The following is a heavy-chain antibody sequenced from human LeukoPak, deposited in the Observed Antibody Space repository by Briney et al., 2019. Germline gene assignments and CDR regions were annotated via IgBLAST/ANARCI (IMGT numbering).Heavy chain of an antibody. D-gene: IGHD6-6*01. CDR2: IKSKTDGGTT. V-gene: IGHV3-15*01. CDR1: GFTFSNAW. CDR3: TTLAPSIADDY. Sequence: GGSLRLSCAASGFTFSNAWMSWVRQAPGKGLEWVGRIKSKTDGGTTDYAAPVKGRFTISRDDSENTLYLQMYSLKTEDTAVYCCTTLAPSIADDYWGQGTLVTVSS. J-gene: IGHJ4*02.